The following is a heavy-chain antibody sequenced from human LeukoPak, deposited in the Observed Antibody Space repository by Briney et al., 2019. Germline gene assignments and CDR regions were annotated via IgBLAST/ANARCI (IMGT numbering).Heavy chain of an antibody. V-gene: IGHV3-21*01. J-gene: IGHJ4*02. Sequence: GGSLRLSCAASGFTFSSYSMNWVRQAPGKGLEWVSSISSSSYIYYADSVKGRFTISRDNAKNSLYLQMNSLRAEDTAVYYCARDRGSSGWIDYWGQGTLVTVSS. D-gene: IGHD6-19*01. CDR2: ISSSSYI. CDR1: GFTFSSYS. CDR3: ARDRGSSGWIDY.